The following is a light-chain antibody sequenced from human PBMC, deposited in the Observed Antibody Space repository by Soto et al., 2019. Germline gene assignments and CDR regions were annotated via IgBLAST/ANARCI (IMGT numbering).Light chain of an antibody. Sequence: EILLTQSPVTLSVSPGARATLSCRASQSLTSNLAWDQQRPGQAPRLHIYDTSTRATDVPAGFSGSGSGAGFTLPIARLKSEDFAVYYCQQYNHWRRMLSFVGGNRVEL. V-gene: IGKV3-15*01. CDR1: QSLTSN. J-gene: IGKJ4*01. CDR2: DTS. CDR3: QQYNHWRRMLS.